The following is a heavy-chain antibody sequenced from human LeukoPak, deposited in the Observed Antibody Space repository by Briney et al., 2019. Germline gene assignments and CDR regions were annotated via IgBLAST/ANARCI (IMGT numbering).Heavy chain of an antibody. V-gene: IGHV3-23*01. CDR3: AKRAGDSSSWYYFDY. Sequence: GGSLRLSCAASGFTFSSYAVSWVRQAPGKGLEWVSAISGSGGSTYYADSVKGRFTISRDNSKNTLYLQMNSLRAEDTAVYYCAKRAGDSSSWYYFDYWGQGTLVTVSS. CDR2: ISGSGGST. D-gene: IGHD6-13*01. J-gene: IGHJ4*02. CDR1: GFTFSSYA.